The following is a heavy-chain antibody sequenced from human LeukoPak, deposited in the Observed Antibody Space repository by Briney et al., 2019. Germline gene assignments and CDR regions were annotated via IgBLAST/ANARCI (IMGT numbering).Heavy chain of an antibody. CDR2: IIPIFGTA. J-gene: IGHJ4*02. V-gene: IGHV1-69*06. CDR3: ARLGGWFGEDDHIDS. Sequence: SVKVSCKASGGTFSSYAISWVRQAPGQGLEWMGGIIPIFGTANYAQKFQGRVTITADKSTSTAYMELSSLRSEDTAVYYCARLGGWFGEDDHIDSWGQGSLVTVSS. D-gene: IGHD3-10*01. CDR1: GGTFSSYA.